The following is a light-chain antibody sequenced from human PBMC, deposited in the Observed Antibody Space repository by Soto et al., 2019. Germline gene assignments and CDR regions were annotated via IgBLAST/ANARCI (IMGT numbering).Light chain of an antibody. Sequence: EIVMTHSTATLSVSPGERATLSCRASHSVSSNLAWYQQKPGQAPRLLIYGASTRATGIPARFSGSGSGTEFTLTIGSLQSEDFAVYYCPQYNNRPQTFGQGTKVDIK. V-gene: IGKV3-15*01. CDR1: HSVSSN. J-gene: IGKJ1*01. CDR2: GAS. CDR3: PQYNNRPQT.